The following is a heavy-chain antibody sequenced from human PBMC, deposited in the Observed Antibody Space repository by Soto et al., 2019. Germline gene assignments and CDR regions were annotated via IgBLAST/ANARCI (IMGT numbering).Heavy chain of an antibody. V-gene: IGHV3-23*01. Sequence: GSLRLSCAASGFTFSTYTLSWVRQAPGKGLEWVSAISANGQGIYYADSVRGRFTISRDNSKNTIFLHMDSLRAEDTAVYYCAKDRNYPRDQFHYWGQGTLVTVSS. CDR1: GFTFSTYT. D-gene: IGHD1-7*01. CDR3: AKDRNYPRDQFHY. CDR2: ISANGQGI. J-gene: IGHJ4*02.